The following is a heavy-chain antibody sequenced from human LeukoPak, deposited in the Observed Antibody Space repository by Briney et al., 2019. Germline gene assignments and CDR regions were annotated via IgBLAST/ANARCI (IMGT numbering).Heavy chain of an antibody. Sequence: GGSLRLSCAASGFTFSSYSMNWVRQAPGKGLEWVSSISSSSSYIYYADSVKGRFTISRDNAKNSLYLQMNSLRAEYTAVYYCARELPQIGHDSSGYPWGQGTLVTVSS. CDR3: ARELPQIGHDSSGYP. CDR2: ISSSSSYI. CDR1: GFTFSSYS. J-gene: IGHJ4*02. D-gene: IGHD3-22*01. V-gene: IGHV3-21*01.